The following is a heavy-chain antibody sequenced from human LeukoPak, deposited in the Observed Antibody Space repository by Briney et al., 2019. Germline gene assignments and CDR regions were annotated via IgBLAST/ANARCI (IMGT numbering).Heavy chain of an antibody. Sequence: SETLSLTCTVSGDSISSGDYYWSWIRQPAGKGLEWIGRISSSGSTNYNPSLKSRVTISVDTSKNQFSLKLSSVTAADTAVYYCARYGDHGWYFDLWGRGTLVTVSS. CDR2: ISSSGST. D-gene: IGHD4-17*01. J-gene: IGHJ2*01. CDR1: GDSISSGDYY. CDR3: ARYGDHGWYFDL. V-gene: IGHV4-61*02.